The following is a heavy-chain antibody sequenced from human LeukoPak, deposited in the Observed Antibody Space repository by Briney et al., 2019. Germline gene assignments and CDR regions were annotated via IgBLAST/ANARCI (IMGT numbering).Heavy chain of an antibody. Sequence: PGGSLRLSCAASGFTFSSYWMSWVRQAPGKGLEWVANIKQDGSEKYYVDSVKGRFTISRDNAKNSLYLQMDSLRVEDTAVYYCARAARFSSSFYSGLPTHWGRGTLVTVSS. CDR2: IKQDGSEK. V-gene: IGHV3-7*04. D-gene: IGHD6-6*01. CDR1: GFTFSSYW. CDR3: ARAARFSSSFYSGLPTH. J-gene: IGHJ4*02.